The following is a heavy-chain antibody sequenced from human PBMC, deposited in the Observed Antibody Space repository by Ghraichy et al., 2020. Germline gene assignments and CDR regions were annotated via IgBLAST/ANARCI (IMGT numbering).Heavy chain of an antibody. D-gene: IGHD6-6*01. V-gene: IGHV4-34*01. Sequence: SETLSLTCAVYGGSFSGYYWSWIRQPPGKGLEWIGEINHSGSTNYNPSLKSRVTISVDTSKNQFSLKLSSVTAADTAVYYCARGRYGSSSARFFDYWGQGTLVTVSS. J-gene: IGHJ4*02. CDR2: INHSGST. CDR1: GGSFSGYY. CDR3: ARGRYGSSSARFFDY.